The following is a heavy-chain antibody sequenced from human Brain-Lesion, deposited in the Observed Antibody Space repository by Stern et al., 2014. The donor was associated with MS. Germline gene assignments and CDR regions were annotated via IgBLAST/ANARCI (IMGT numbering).Heavy chain of an antibody. Sequence: EVQLVESGGDLVQPGGSLRLSGTASGFTFSTYWMHWVRQAPGKGLGWVSRINGDGSRTSYADSVKGRFPISRDNAKNTLYVQMNSLRVEDTAVYYCARAHVDTWDWFDPWGQGTLVTVSS. CDR3: ARAHVDTWDWFDP. CDR2: INGDGSRT. V-gene: IGHV3-74*02. J-gene: IGHJ5*02. CDR1: GFTFSTYW. D-gene: IGHD5-18*01.